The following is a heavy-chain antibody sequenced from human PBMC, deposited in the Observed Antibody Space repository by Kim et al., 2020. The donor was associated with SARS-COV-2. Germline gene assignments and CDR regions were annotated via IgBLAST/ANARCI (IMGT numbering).Heavy chain of an antibody. V-gene: IGHV3-30-3*01. Sequence: GGSLRLSCAASGFTFSSYAMHWVRQAPGKGLEWVAVISYDGSNKYYADSVKGRFTISRDNSKNTLYLQMNSLRAEDTAVYYCARDLGGVPTTSSWYSDA. CDR1: GFTFSSYA. CDR2: ISYDGSNK. J-gene: IGHJ3*01. D-gene: IGHD6-13*01. CDR3: ARDLGGVPTTSSWYSDA.